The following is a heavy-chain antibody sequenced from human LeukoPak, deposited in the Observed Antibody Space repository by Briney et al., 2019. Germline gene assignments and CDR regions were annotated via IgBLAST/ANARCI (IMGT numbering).Heavy chain of an antibody. CDR1: GCSISSYY. CDR3: ARGLPGYSGGDDAFDI. D-gene: IGHD6-19*01. CDR2: IYYSGST. V-gene: IGHV4-59*01. Sequence: SETLSLTCTVSGCSISSYYWTWIRQPPGKGLEWIGYIYYSGSTNYNPSLKSRLTISVDASKNQFSLRLSSVTAADTAVYYCARGLPGYSGGDDAFDIWGQGTKVTVSS. J-gene: IGHJ3*02.